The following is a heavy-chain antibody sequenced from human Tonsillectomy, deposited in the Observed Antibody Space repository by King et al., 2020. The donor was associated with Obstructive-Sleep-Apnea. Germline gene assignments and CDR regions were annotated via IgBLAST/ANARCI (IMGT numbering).Heavy chain of an antibody. J-gene: IGHJ4*02. CDR1: GGSISSYY. Sequence: QVQLQESGPGLVKPSETLSLTCTVSGGSISSYYWSWIRQPPGKGLEWIGYIYYSGSTNYNPSLKSRVTISVDTSKNPFSLKLSSVTAADTAVYYCAREESRDGYNWFDYWGQGTLVTVSS. V-gene: IGHV4-59*01. D-gene: IGHD5-24*01. CDR2: IYYSGST. CDR3: AREESRDGYNWFDY.